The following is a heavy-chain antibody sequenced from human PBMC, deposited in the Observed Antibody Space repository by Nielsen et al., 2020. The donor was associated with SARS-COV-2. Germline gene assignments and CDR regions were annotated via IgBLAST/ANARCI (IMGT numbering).Heavy chain of an antibody. V-gene: IGHV1-69*04. CDR1: GGTFSSYA. Sequence: SVKVSCKASGGTFSSYAISWVRQAPGQGLEWMGRIIPILGIANYAQKFQGRVTITADKSTSTAYMELSSLRSEDTAVYYCARGRDGSRSLTGLFDYWGQGTLVTVSS. CDR3: ARGRDGSRSLTGLFDY. J-gene: IGHJ4*02. CDR2: IIPILGIA. D-gene: IGHD1-26*01.